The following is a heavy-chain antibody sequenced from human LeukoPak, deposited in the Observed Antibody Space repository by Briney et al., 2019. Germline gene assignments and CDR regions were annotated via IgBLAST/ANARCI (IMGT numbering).Heavy chain of an antibody. CDR3: ASGYGSGSYYHPGYYGMDV. D-gene: IGHD3-10*01. CDR2: IYYSGGT. CDR1: GGSISSYY. J-gene: IGHJ6*02. Sequence: SETLSLTCTVSGGSISSYYWSWIRQPPGKGLEWIGYIYYSGGTNYNPSLKSRVTISVDTSKNQFSLKLSSVTAADTAVYYCASGYGSGSYYHPGYYGMDVWGQGTTVTVSS. V-gene: IGHV4-59*01.